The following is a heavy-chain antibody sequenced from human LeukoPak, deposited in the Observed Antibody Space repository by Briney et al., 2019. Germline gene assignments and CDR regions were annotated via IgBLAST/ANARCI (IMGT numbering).Heavy chain of an antibody. CDR3: ARDRKSGESSEIDF. Sequence: GGSLILPCAASGFTFSNYWGHWVRQAPGEGVVWVSRINRDGSTTNYADSVKGRFTVSRDNAKNTLNLQMNSLRAEDTAVYYCARDRKSGESSEIDFWGQGTLVTVSS. CDR1: GFTFSNYW. J-gene: IGHJ4*02. V-gene: IGHV3-74*01. D-gene: IGHD3-10*01. CDR2: INRDGSTT.